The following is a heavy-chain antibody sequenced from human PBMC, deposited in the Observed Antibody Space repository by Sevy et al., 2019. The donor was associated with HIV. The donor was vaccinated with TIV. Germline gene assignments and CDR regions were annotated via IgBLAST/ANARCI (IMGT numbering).Heavy chain of an antibody. V-gene: IGHV4-59*02. D-gene: IGHD1-1*01. J-gene: IGHJ4*02. CDR1: GVSVSPYY. CDR2: SGST. CDR3: ARGGPNQQQLDYFDH. Sequence: SETLSLTCTVSGVSVSPYYWAWIRQPPGKGLKCVAFSGSTNYNPSLKSRATTSVDTSKNQFSLKLSSVTAADTAIYYCARGGPNQQQLDYFDHWGQGTLVTVSS.